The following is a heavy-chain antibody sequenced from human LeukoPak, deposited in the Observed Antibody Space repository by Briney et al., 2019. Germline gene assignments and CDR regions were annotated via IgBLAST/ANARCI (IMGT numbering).Heavy chain of an antibody. D-gene: IGHD3-10*01. J-gene: IGHJ4*02. CDR3: AREYYGSGRILDY. CDR2: IYYSGST. Sequence: GSLRLSCAASGFALSSNYVGWIRQPPGKGLEWIGSIYYSGSTYYNPSLKSRVTISVDTSKNQFSLKLSSVTAADTAVYYCAREYYGSGRILDYWGQGTLVTVSS. CDR1: GFALSSNY. V-gene: IGHV4-39*07.